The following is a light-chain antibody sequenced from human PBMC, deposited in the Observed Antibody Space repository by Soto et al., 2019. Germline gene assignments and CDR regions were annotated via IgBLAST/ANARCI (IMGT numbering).Light chain of an antibody. J-gene: IGKJ4*01. Sequence: DIQMTQSPSSLPESVGERVTITCRASQGIRNYLAWYQQKPGKVPKLLIYAASTLQSGVPSRFSGSGSGTDFTLTISSLQPEDVATYYCQKYNSAPFGGGTKVEIK. V-gene: IGKV1-27*01. CDR1: QGIRNY. CDR2: AAS. CDR3: QKYNSAP.